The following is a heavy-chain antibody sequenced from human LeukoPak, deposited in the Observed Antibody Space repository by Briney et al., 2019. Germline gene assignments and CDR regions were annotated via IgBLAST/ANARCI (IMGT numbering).Heavy chain of an antibody. V-gene: IGHV4-39*02. D-gene: IGHD2-15*01. CDR1: GGSIRSSNCY. CDR3: ARLSGPLGFCSGGTCYSDWYFDL. J-gene: IGHJ2*01. Sequence: SETLSLTCTVSGGSIRSSNCYWGWIRQPPGQGLEWIGNIYYSGSTYYNPSLKSRVTISVETSKNHFSLNLYSVTAPETAVYYCARLSGPLGFCSGGTCYSDWYFDLWGRGTLVTVSS. CDR2: IYYSGST.